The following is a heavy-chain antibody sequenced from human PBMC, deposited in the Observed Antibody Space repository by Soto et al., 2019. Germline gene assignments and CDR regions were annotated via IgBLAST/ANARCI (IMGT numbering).Heavy chain of an antibody. CDR3: ARQDIVVVVAAHSGYFDY. D-gene: IGHD2-15*01. V-gene: IGHV4-39*01. CDR1: GGSISSSSYY. CDR2: IYYSGST. J-gene: IGHJ4*02. Sequence: PSETLSLTCTVSGGSISSSSYYWGWIRQPPGKGLEWIGSIYYSGSTYYNPSLKSRVTISVDTSKNQFSLKLISVTAADTAVYYCARQDIVVVVAAHSGYFDYWGQGTLVTVSS.